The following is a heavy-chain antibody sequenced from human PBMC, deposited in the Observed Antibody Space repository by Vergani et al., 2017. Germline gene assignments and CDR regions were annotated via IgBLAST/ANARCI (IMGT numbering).Heavy chain of an antibody. CDR1: GYSISSGYY. J-gene: IGHJ3*02. Sequence: QVQLQESGPGLVKPSETLSLTCAVSGYSISSGYYWGWIRQPPGKGLEWIGSIYHSGSTYYNPSLKSRVTISVDTSKNQFSLKLSSVTAADAAVYYCARQDPVRGDAFDIWGQGTMVTVSS. V-gene: IGHV4-38-2*01. CDR3: ARQDPVRGDAFDI. CDR2: IYHSGST.